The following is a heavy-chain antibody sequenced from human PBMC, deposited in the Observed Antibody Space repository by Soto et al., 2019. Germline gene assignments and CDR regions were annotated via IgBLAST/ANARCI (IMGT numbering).Heavy chain of an antibody. J-gene: IGHJ3*02. CDR1: VYTFITYY. CDR2: IHPSGGDT. Sequence: GASVTVCCKASVYTFITYYIHWVRQATGQGLEWMGRIHPSGGDTYYAQKFQGRVTMTRDTSTSTVYMELSSLTSEDTAVYYCARLWGAYDGFDIGGQGTMVTVSS. D-gene: IGHD3-16*01. V-gene: IGHV1-46*01. CDR3: ARLWGAYDGFDI.